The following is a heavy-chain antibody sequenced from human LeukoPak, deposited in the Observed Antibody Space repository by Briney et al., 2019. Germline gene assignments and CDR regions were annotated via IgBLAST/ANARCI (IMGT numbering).Heavy chain of an antibody. V-gene: IGHV1-2*04. Sequence: ASVTVSCTASGYTFTGYYMHWVRQAPGQGLEWMGWINPNSGSTNYAQKFQGWVTMTRDTSISTAYMELSRLRSDDTAVYYCARGIDSSSADYWGQGTLATVSS. J-gene: IGHJ4*02. CDR1: GYTFTGYY. CDR3: ARGIDSSSADY. D-gene: IGHD6-13*01. CDR2: INPNSGST.